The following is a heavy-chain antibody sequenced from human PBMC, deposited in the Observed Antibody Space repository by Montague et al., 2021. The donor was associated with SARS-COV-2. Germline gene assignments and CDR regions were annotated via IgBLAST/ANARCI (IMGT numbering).Heavy chain of an antibody. CDR2: IYYSGST. J-gene: IGHJ4*02. CDR1: GGSISSSSYY. Sequence: SETLSLTCTVSGGSISSSSYYWGWIRQPSGKGLEWIGSIYYSGSTYYNPSLKSRVTISVDTSKNQFSLKLSSVTAADTAVYYCARVFPKWLQFDPYFDYWGQGTLVTVSS. CDR3: ARVFPKWLQFDPYFDY. V-gene: IGHV4-39*07. D-gene: IGHD5-24*01.